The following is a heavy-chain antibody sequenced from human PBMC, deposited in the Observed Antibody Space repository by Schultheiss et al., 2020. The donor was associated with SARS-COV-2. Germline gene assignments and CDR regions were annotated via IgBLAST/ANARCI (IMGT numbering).Heavy chain of an antibody. Sequence: ASVKVSCKASGYTFTSYAMHWVRQAPGQRLEWMGWINAGNGNTKYSQKFQGRVTITADESTSTAYMELSSLRSEDTAVYYCARGGDGYNYWFDPWGQGTLVTVSS. V-gene: IGHV1-3*01. CDR3: ARGGDGYNYWFDP. CDR1: GYTFTSYA. J-gene: IGHJ5*02. CDR2: INAGNGNT. D-gene: IGHD5-24*01.